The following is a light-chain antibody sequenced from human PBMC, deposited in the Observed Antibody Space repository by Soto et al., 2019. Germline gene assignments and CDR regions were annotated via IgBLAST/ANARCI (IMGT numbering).Light chain of an antibody. J-gene: IGKJ5*01. CDR2: GAF. CDR1: QSVSTNY. V-gene: IGKV3-20*01. Sequence: EIVLTQSPGTLSLSPGERATLSCRASQSVSTNYLAWYQQKPGQAPWLLIYGAFNRAGGVPDRFSGSVSGTDFTLTISRLEPEDFAVYYCQQYSNWPPITFGQGTRLEIK. CDR3: QQYSNWPPIT.